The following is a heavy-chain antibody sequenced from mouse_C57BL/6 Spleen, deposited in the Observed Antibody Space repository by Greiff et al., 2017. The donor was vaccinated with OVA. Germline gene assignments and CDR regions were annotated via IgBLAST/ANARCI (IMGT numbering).Heavy chain of an antibody. CDR2: IDPSDSYT. CDR3: ARGGRYFDV. J-gene: IGHJ1*03. V-gene: IGHV1-69*01. D-gene: IGHD3-3*01. CDR1: GYTFTSYW. Sequence: QVQLKQPGAELVMPGASVKLSCKASGYTFTSYWMHWVKQRPGQGLEWIGEIDPSDSYTNYNQKFKGKSTLTVDKSSSTAYMQLSSLTSEDSAVYYCARGGRYFDVWGTGTTVTVSS.